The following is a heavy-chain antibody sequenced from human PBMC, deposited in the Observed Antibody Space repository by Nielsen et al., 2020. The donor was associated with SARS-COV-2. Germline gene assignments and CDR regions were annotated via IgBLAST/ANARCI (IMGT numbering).Heavy chain of an antibody. J-gene: IGHJ5*02. CDR3: VSSWTAP. D-gene: IGHD3-16*02. CDR1: GFSFSNAW. CDR2: ITSISNGATT. Sequence: GESLKISCVGSGFSFSNAWMTWVRQGPGKGLEWVGRITSISNGATTDYAAPVRGRFTISRDDSKNTVHLQMNSLKTEDTAVYYCVSSWTAPWGQGTLVTVSS. V-gene: IGHV3-15*01.